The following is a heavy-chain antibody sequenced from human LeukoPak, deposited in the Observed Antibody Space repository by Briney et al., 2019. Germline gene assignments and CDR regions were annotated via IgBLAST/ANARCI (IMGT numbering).Heavy chain of an antibody. CDR3: ATIVSSGYAYFDY. V-gene: IGHV1-24*01. CDR1: GYTLTELS. J-gene: IGHJ4*02. D-gene: IGHD3-22*01. Sequence: ASVKVSCKVSGYTLTELSMYWVRQAPGKGLERMGGFDPADVETIYAQKFQSRVTMTADTSTDTAYMELSSLRSEDTAVYYCATIVSSGYAYFDYWGQGTLVTVSS. CDR2: FDPADVET.